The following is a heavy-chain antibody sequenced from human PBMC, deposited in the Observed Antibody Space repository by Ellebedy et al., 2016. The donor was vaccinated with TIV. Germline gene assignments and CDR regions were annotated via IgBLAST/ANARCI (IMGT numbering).Heavy chain of an antibody. CDR3: ATVTNSGYDYGYCGGDCPLVH. D-gene: IGHD2-21*02. Sequence: AASVKVSCKVSGYTLTELSMHWVRQAPGKGLEWMGGFDPEDGETIYAQKFQGRVTMTEDTSTDTAYMELSSLRSEDTAVYYCATVTNSGYDYGYCGGDCPLVHWGQGTLVTVSS. V-gene: IGHV1-24*01. J-gene: IGHJ4*02. CDR1: GYTLTELS. CDR2: FDPEDGET.